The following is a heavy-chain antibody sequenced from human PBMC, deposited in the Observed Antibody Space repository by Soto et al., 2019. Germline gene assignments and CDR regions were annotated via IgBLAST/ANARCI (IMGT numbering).Heavy chain of an antibody. V-gene: IGHV3-15*07. J-gene: IGHJ6*02. D-gene: IGHD7-27*01. CDR1: GFTFSNAW. CDR3: FLGAPPAGIDV. CDR2: IKSKTDGGTT. Sequence: PGGSLRLSCAASGFTFSNAWMNWLRQAPGKGLEWVGRIKSKTDGGTTDYAAPVKGRFTISRDDSKNTLYLQMNSLKTVDTAVYYCFLGAPPAGIDVWGQGTTVTVSS.